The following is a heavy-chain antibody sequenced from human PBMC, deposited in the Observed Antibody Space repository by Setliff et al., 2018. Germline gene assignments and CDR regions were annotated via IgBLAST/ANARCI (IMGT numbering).Heavy chain of an antibody. CDR3: ARLKVGNNWPDY. CDR2: IHYSGST. V-gene: IGHV4-39*01. CDR1: GGSISSSSYY. Sequence: PSETLSLTCTVSGGSISSSSYYWGWIRQPPGKGLEWIGSIHYSGSTYYNPSLRDRVTISADSSKDELSLSLQSVTAADSAVYYCARLKVGNNWPDYWGQGTLVTVSS. D-gene: IGHD1-1*01. J-gene: IGHJ4*02.